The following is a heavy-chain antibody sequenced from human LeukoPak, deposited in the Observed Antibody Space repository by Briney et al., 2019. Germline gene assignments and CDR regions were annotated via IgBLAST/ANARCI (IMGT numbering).Heavy chain of an antibody. J-gene: IGHJ4*02. CDR3: AGDYGYYEPY. Sequence: SETLSLTCTVSGYSISSGYYWCWIRQPPGKGLEWIGSIYHSGSTYYNPSLKSRVTISVDTSKNQFSLKLSSVTAADTGVYYCAGDYGYYEPYWGQGTLVTVSS. CDR2: IYHSGST. D-gene: IGHD4-17*01. CDR1: GYSISSGYY. V-gene: IGHV4-38-2*02.